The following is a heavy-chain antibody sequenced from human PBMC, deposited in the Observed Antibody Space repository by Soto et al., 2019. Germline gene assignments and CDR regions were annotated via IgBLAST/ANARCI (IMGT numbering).Heavy chain of an antibody. V-gene: IGHV1-8*01. J-gene: IGHJ3*02. CDR3: ARGNRYDTYAFDI. Sequence: ASVKVSCKASGHTFTSYDINWVRQATGQGLEWMGWMNPNSGNTGYAQKFQGRVTMTRNTSISTAYMELSSLRSEDTAVYYCARGNRYDTYAFDIWGQGTMVTVSS. D-gene: IGHD3-9*01. CDR1: GHTFTSYD. CDR2: MNPNSGNT.